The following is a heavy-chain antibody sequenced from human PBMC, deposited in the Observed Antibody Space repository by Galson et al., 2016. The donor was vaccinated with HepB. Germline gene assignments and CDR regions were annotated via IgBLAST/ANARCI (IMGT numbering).Heavy chain of an antibody. V-gene: IGHV3-15*01. CDR2: IHSKSDGGAT. CDR1: GFNFSAAW. CDR3: VTDLEQSGSYIY. Sequence: SLRLSCAASGFNFSAAWMTWIRQPPGRGLEWVGRIHSKSDGGATEYSPPVKGRFSLSRDDSRKTLYLQMNSLKRDDTGVYYCVTDLEQSGSYIYWGQGTLVTVFS. D-gene: IGHD1-26*01. J-gene: IGHJ4*02.